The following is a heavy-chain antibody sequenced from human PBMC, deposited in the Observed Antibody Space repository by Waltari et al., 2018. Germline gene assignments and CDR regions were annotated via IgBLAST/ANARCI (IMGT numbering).Heavy chain of an antibody. J-gene: IGHJ6*02. CDR3: AILYYYDSSGYYSLMDV. Sequence: QVQLQQWGAGLLKPSETLSLTCAVYGGSFSGYYWSWIRQPPGKGLEWIGEINHSGSTNYNPSLKSRVTISVDTSKNQFSLKLSSVTAADTAVYYCAILYYYDSSGYYSLMDVWGQGTTVTVSS. CDR1: GGSFSGYY. D-gene: IGHD3-22*01. V-gene: IGHV4-34*01. CDR2: INHSGST.